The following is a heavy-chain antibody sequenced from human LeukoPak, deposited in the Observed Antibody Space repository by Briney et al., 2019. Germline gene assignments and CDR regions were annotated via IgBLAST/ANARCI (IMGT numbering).Heavy chain of an antibody. D-gene: IGHD5-24*01. V-gene: IGHV3-30*04. J-gene: IGHJ4*02. CDR3: VRGRGDGYNQIDY. Sequence: TGGSLRLSCAASGFTFSSYGLHWVRQAPGKGLECVAVISKDGSNEYYADPGKGRFTISRDNSKNTLYLQMNSLRTEDTAAYYCVRGRGDGYNQIDYWGQGTLVTVSS. CDR1: GFTFSSYG. CDR2: ISKDGSNE.